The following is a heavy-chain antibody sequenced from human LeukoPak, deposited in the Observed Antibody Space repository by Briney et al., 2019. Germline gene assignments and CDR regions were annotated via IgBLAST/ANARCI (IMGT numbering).Heavy chain of an antibody. CDR3: ARDLGRNYYDSSKFDY. J-gene: IGHJ4*02. V-gene: IGHV1-69*04. CDR2: IIPILGIA. Sequence: SVKVSCKASGGTFTSYTISWVRQAPGQGLEWMGRIIPILGIANYAQKFQGRVTITADKSTSTAYMELSSLRSEDTAVYYCARDLGRNYYDSSKFDYWGQGTLVTVSS. D-gene: IGHD3-22*01. CDR1: GGTFTSYT.